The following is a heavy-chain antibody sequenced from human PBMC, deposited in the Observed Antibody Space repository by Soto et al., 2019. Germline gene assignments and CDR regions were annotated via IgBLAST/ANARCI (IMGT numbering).Heavy chain of an antibody. Sequence: SGPTLVNPTQTLTLTCTFSGFSLSTTGVGVSWIRQPPGKALEWLALIYWHDDKRYSPSLKSRLTITKDTSKNQVVLTMTNMDPVGTATYYCTHRGGATVGLYYFDYWGQGALVTVSS. D-gene: IGHD3-16*01. V-gene: IGHV2-5*01. J-gene: IGHJ4*02. CDR2: IYWHDDK. CDR1: GFSLSTTGVG. CDR3: THRGGATVGLYYFDY.